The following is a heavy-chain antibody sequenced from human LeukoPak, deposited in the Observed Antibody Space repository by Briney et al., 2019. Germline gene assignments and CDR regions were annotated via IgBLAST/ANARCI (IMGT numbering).Heavy chain of an antibody. V-gene: IGHV1-2*02. D-gene: IGHD6-19*01. Sequence: ASVKVSCKASGYTFICYYMHWVRQAPGQGLEWMGWLNPNSGDTNYAQKFQGRVTMTRDTSISTAYMELSSLRSDDTAVYYCASHLQEIAVAVFDHWGQGTLVTVSS. CDR1: GYTFICYY. J-gene: IGHJ4*02. CDR3: ASHLQEIAVAVFDH. CDR2: LNPNSGDT.